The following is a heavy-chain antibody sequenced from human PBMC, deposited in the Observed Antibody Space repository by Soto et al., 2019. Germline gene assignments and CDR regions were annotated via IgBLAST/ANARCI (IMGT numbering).Heavy chain of an antibody. CDR3: ASPQYYDFWSGYYGYYYYYMDV. CDR1: GFTFSGYW. V-gene: IGHV3-7*01. D-gene: IGHD3-3*01. J-gene: IGHJ6*03. Sequence: EVQLVESGGGLVQPGGSLRLSCEASGFTFSGYWWSGVGRAQGKGRGGVANIKKVGSEKYYVDSVKGRLTTSRDNAKNSLYLQMNSLRAEDTAVYYCASPQYYDFWSGYYGYYYYYMDVWGKGTTVTVSS. CDR2: IKKVGSEK.